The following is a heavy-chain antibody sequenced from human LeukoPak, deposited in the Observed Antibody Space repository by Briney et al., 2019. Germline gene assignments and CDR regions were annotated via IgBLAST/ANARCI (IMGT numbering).Heavy chain of an antibody. D-gene: IGHD3-10*01. Sequence: GASVKVSCKASGYTFTSYDINWVRQATGQGLEWMGWMNPNSGNTGYAQKFQGRVTMTRNTFISTAYMELSSLRSEDTAVYYCARVLAPYNLLWFGTSPYYFDYWGQGTLVTVSS. CDR2: MNPNSGNT. V-gene: IGHV1-8*01. CDR1: GYTFTSYD. CDR3: ARVLAPYNLLWFGTSPYYFDY. J-gene: IGHJ4*02.